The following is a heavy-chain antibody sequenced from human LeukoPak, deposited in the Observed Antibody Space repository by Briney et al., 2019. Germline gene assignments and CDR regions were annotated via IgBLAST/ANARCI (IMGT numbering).Heavy chain of an antibody. V-gene: IGHV3-30*02. Sequence: PGGSLRLSCAASGFTFSSYGMHWVRQAPGKGLEWGAFIRYDGSNKYYADSVKGRFTISRDNSKNTLYLQMNSLRAEDTAVYYCAKDLIVVVPAAIRSNFDYWGQRTLVTVSS. CDR2: IRYDGSNK. J-gene: IGHJ4*02. D-gene: IGHD2-2*02. CDR1: GFTFSSYG. CDR3: AKDLIVVVPAAIRSNFDY.